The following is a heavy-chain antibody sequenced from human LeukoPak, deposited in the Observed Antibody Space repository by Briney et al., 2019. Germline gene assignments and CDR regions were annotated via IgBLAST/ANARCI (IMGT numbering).Heavy chain of an antibody. D-gene: IGHD3-9*01. V-gene: IGHV4-59*08. CDR1: GGSISSYY. Sequence: SETLSLTCTVSGGSISSYYWSWIRQPPGKGLEWIGYIYYSGSTNYNPSLKSRVTISVDTSKNQFSLRLSSVTAAATAVYYCARHANVLRYFDWLQPEPFVYWGQGTLVTVSS. J-gene: IGHJ4*02. CDR3: ARHANVLRYFDWLQPEPFVY. CDR2: IYYSGST.